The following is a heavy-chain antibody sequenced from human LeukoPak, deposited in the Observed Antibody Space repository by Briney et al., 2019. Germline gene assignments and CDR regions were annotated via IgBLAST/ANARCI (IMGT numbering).Heavy chain of an antibody. Sequence: SETLSLTCVVHGGSFNDYSWTWIRQSPGRGLEWIGDINHSGSTTYNPSLRSRFTMSIDASKNQFSLSLSSLTDADTAVYYCARLGLYTSSWYRYYYFDYWGQGSLVTVSS. CDR3: ARLGLYTSSWYRYYYFDY. CDR2: INHSGST. V-gene: IGHV4-34*01. CDR1: GGSFNDYS. J-gene: IGHJ4*02. D-gene: IGHD6-13*01.